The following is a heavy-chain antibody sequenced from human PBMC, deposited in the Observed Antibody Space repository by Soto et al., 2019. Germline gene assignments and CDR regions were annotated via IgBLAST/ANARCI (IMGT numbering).Heavy chain of an antibody. V-gene: IGHV3-48*01. Sequence: GGSLRLSCAASGFTFSSYSMNWVRQAPGKGLEWVSYISSSSSTIYYADSVKGRFTISRDNAKNSLYLQMNSLRAEDTAVYYCARGGDYLGFDPWGQGTLVTVSS. CDR1: GFTFSSYS. D-gene: IGHD4-17*01. J-gene: IGHJ5*02. CDR3: ARGGDYLGFDP. CDR2: ISSSSSTI.